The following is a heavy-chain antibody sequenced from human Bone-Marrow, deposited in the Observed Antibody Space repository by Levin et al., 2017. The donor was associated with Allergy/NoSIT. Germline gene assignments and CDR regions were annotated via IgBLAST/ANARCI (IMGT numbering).Heavy chain of an antibody. Sequence: GESLKISCAASGFTFSSYAMSWVRQAPGKGLEWVSSISGSGGSTYYADSVKGRFTISRDNSKNTLYMQMNSLRAEDTAVYHCAREIGPLDIWGQGTMVTVSS. D-gene: IGHD2/OR15-2a*01. CDR1: GFTFSSYA. J-gene: IGHJ3*02. CDR3: AREIGPLDI. V-gene: IGHV3-23*01. CDR2: ISGSGGST.